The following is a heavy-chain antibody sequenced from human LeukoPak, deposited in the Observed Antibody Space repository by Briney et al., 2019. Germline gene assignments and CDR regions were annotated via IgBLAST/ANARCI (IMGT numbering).Heavy chain of an antibody. V-gene: IGHV3-7*01. J-gene: IGHJ4*02. CDR1: GFTFSSYW. CDR2: IKQDGSEK. Sequence: QPGGSLRLSCAASGFTFSSYWMSWVRQAPGKGLEWVANIKQDGSEKYYVDSVKGRFTISRDNSKNTLYLQMNSLRAEDTAVYYCAKVGQQLARNYYFDYWGQGTLVTVSS. CDR3: AKVGQQLARNYYFDY. D-gene: IGHD6-13*01.